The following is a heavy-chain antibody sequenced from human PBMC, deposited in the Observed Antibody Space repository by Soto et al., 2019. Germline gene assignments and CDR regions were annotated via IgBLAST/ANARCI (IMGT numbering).Heavy chain of an antibody. Sequence: LSLTCTVSGGSISSGGYSWTWIRQSPGKGLEWIGYTYQSGSAYYNPSLKSRVTISVDRSKNQFSLNLTSVTAADTAVYYCAREYYGMDVWGKGTTVTVSS. CDR2: TYQSGSA. J-gene: IGHJ6*04. CDR3: AREYYGMDV. V-gene: IGHV4-30-2*06. CDR1: GGSISSGGYS.